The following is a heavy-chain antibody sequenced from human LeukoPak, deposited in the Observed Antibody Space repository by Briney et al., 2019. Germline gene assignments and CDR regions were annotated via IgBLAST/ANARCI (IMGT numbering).Heavy chain of an antibody. CDR3: ARAVQLWFPDGAFDI. CDR1: GASIRRSNFY. Sequence: SETLSPTCSASGASIRRSNFYWGWIRQPPGKGLEWIGNVYYNGNTYYNSSLRSRVTISVDTSNNQVSLNLRSVTAADTGIYYCARAVQLWFPDGAFDIWGQGTMVTVSS. V-gene: IGHV4-39*01. CDR2: VYYNGNT. D-gene: IGHD1-1*01. J-gene: IGHJ3*02.